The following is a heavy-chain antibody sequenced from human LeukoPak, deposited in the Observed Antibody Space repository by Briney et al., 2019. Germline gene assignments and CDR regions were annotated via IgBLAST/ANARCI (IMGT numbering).Heavy chain of an antibody. CDR3: ARLVVPAAMGHGLDY. CDR1: GGSISSTSYY. V-gene: IGHV4-39*01. J-gene: IGHJ4*02. CDR2: IYYSGTT. D-gene: IGHD2-2*01. Sequence: PSEALPLTCIVSGGSISSTSYYWGWIRQPPGKGLEWIGTIYYSGTTYYNPSLKSRVTISVDTSKNQFSLKLSSVTAADTAVYYCARLVVPAAMGHGLDYWGQGTMVTVSS.